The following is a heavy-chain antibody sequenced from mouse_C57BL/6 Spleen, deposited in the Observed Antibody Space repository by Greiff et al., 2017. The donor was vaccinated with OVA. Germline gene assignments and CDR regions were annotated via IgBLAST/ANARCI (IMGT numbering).Heavy chain of an antibody. CDR3: ASSNYVRYAMDY. CDR1: GFSLTSYG. V-gene: IGHV2-2*01. Sequence: VQGVESGPGLVQPSQSLSITCTVSGFSLTSYGVHWVRQSPGKGLEWLGVIWSGGSTDYNAAFISRLSISKDNSKSQVFLKMNSLQADDTAIYYCASSNYVRYAMDYWGQGTSVTVSS. D-gene: IGHD2-5*01. CDR2: IWSGGST. J-gene: IGHJ4*01.